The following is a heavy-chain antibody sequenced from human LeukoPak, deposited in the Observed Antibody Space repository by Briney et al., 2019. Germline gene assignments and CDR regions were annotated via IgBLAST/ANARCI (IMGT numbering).Heavy chain of an antibody. CDR2: INPNSGGT. CDR3: ARLSMVRGAQTFDY. CDR1: GYTFTGYY. Sequence: GGSLRLSCAASGYTFTGYYMHWVRQAPGQGLEWMGWINPNSGGTNYAQKFQGRVTMTRDTSISTAYMELSRLRSDDTAVYYCARLSMVRGAQTFDYWGQGTLVTVSS. V-gene: IGHV1-2*02. J-gene: IGHJ4*02. D-gene: IGHD3-10*01.